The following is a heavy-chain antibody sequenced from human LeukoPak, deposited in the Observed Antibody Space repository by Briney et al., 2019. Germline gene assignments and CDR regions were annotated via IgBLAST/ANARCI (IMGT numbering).Heavy chain of an antibody. J-gene: IGHJ4*02. CDR1: RFTFSSYG. V-gene: IGHV3-30*03. Sequence: GRSLRLSCAASRFTFSSYGMHWVRQAPGKGLEWVAVISYDGSNKYYADSVKGRFTISRDNSKNTLYLQVNSLRAEDTAVYYCARDRYSSGWYGDFDCWGQGTLVTVSS. D-gene: IGHD6-19*01. CDR2: ISYDGSNK. CDR3: ARDRYSSGWYGDFDC.